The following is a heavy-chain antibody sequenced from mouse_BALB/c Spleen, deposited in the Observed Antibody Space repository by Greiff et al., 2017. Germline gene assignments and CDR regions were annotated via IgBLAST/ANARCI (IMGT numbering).Heavy chain of an antibody. CDR3: ARDSSGYRAWFAY. Sequence: VKLMESGPGLVAPSQSLSITCTVSGFSLTSYGVHWVRQPPGKGLEWLGVIWAGGSTNYNSALMSRLSISKDNSKSQVFLKMNSLQTDDTAMYYCARDSSGYRAWFAYWGQGTLVTVSA. D-gene: IGHD3-1*01. V-gene: IGHV2-9*02. CDR1: GFSLTSYG. J-gene: IGHJ3*01. CDR2: IWAGGST.